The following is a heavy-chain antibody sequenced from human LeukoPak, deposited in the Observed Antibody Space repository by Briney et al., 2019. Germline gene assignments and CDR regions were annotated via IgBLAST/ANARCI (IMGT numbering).Heavy chain of an antibody. CDR2: TYYRSKWYN. CDR1: GDSVSSNSAA. CDR3: ARDLRLGLTVAVAFDY. V-gene: IGHV6-1*01. D-gene: IGHD6-19*01. Sequence: SQTLSLTCAISGDSVSSNSAAWNWIRQSPSRGLEWLGRTYYRSKWYNDYAVSVKSRITINPDASKNQFSLQLNSVTPEDTAVYYCARDLRLGLTVAVAFDYWGQGTLVTVSS. J-gene: IGHJ4*02.